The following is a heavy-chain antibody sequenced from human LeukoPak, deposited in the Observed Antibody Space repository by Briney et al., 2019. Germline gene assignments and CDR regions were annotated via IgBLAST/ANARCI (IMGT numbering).Heavy chain of an antibody. D-gene: IGHD6-13*01. CDR2: IKSKTDGGTT. J-gene: IGHJ5*02. V-gene: IGHV3-15*01. CDR3: TTDIPIAAAGPNWFDP. CDR1: GFTFSSYA. Sequence: PGRSLRLSCAASGFTFSSYAMHWVRQAPGKGLEWVGRIKSKTDGGTTDYAAPVKGRFTISRDDSKNTLYLQMNSLKTEDTAVYYCTTDIPIAAAGPNWFDPWGQGTLVTVSS.